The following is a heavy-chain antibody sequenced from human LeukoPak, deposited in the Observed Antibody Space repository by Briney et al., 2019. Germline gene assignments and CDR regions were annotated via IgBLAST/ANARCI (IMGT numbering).Heavy chain of an antibody. CDR3: ARDPSQYYDSSGYYNLDY. CDR2: ISAYNGNT. Sequence: ASVKVSCKASGYTFTSYGISWARQAPGQGLEWMGWISAYNGNTNYAQKLQGRVTMTTDTSTSTAYMELRSLRSDDTAVYYCARDPSQYYDSSGYYNLDYWGQGTLVTVSS. D-gene: IGHD3-22*01. J-gene: IGHJ4*02. CDR1: GYTFTSYG. V-gene: IGHV1-18*01.